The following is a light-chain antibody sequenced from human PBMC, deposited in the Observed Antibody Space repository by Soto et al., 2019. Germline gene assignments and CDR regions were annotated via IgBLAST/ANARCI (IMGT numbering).Light chain of an antibody. CDR3: QEYGTSPPLT. Sequence: IVFAQSPAPLAWSRGGRATLSCRASQSVSSYLAWYQQKPGQAPKLLIYDASNRATGIPARFSGSGSGTDFTLTISSLQPEDFAVYYCQEYGTSPPLTFGGGTKVDI. CDR2: DAS. V-gene: IGKV3-11*01. CDR1: QSVSSY. J-gene: IGKJ4*01.